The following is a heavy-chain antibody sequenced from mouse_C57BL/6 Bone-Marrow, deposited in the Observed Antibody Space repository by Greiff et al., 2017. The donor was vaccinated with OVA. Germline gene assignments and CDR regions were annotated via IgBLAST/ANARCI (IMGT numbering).Heavy chain of an antibody. Sequence: VQLQQPGAELVRPGSSVKLSCKASGYTFTSYWMDWVKQRPGQGLEWIGNIYPSDSETHYNQKFKDKATLTVDKSSRTAYMQLSSLTSEDSAVYYCARLTGTGFAYWGQGTLVTVSA. CDR2: IYPSDSET. CDR3: ARLTGTGFAY. D-gene: IGHD4-1*01. J-gene: IGHJ3*01. V-gene: IGHV1-61*01. CDR1: GYTFTSYW.